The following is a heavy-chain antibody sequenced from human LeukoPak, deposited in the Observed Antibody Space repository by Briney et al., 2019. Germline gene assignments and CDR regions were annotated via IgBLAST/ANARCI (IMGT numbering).Heavy chain of an antibody. J-gene: IGHJ4*02. CDR3: ARDRSDGSGYYGYYFDY. Sequence: SETLSLTCIVSGGSIGSYYWSWIRQPPGKGLEWIGHIYYSGSTDYNPSLRSRVTISVDTSKNQFSLRLSSVTAADTAVYYCARDRSDGSGYYGYYFDYWGQGALVSVSS. CDR2: IYYSGST. V-gene: IGHV4-59*01. CDR1: GGSIGSYY. D-gene: IGHD3-22*01.